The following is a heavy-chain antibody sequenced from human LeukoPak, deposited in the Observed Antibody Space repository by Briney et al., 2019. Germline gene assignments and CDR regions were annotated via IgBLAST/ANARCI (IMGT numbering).Heavy chain of an antibody. V-gene: IGHV4-4*09. Sequence: SETLSLTCTVSGGSISSYYWSWIRQPPGKGLEWIGYIYTSGSTNYNPSLKSRVTISVDTSKNQFSLKLSSVTAADTAVYYCARHHSSYYDYRWVHYYYMDVWGKGTTVTVFS. CDR2: IYTSGST. D-gene: IGHD3-3*01. J-gene: IGHJ6*03. CDR1: GGSISSYY. CDR3: ARHHSSYYDYRWVHYYYMDV.